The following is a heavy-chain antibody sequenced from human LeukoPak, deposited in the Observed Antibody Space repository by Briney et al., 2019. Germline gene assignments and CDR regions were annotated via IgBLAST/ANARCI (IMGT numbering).Heavy chain of an antibody. CDR1: GFTFSSYA. CDR3: AKGSRITMVRGVITRTDY. V-gene: IGHV3-23*01. J-gene: IGHJ4*02. D-gene: IGHD3-10*01. CDR2: ISGSGGST. Sequence: PGGSLRLSCAASGFTFSSYAMSWVRQAPGKGLEWVSAISGSGGSTYYADSVKGRFTISRDNSKNTLYLQMNSLRAEDTAVYYCAKGSRITMVRGVITRTDYWGQGTLVTVSS.